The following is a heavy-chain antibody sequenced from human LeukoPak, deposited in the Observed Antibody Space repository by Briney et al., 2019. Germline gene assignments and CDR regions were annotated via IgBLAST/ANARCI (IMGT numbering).Heavy chain of an antibody. CDR3: ARGSSYGSGSH. D-gene: IGHD3-10*01. J-gene: IGHJ4*02. Sequence: GGSLRLSCAASGFTFSSYSMNWVRQAPGKGLEWVSSISSSSYIYYADSVKGRFTISRDNAKNSLYLQMNSLRAEDTAVYYCARGSSYGSGSHWGQGTLVTVSS. CDR1: GFTFSSYS. V-gene: IGHV3-21*01. CDR2: ISSSSYI.